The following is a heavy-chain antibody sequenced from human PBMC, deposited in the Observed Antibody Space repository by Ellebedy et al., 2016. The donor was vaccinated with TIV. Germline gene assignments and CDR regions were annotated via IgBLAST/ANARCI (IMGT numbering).Heavy chain of an antibody. V-gene: IGHV1-2*02. J-gene: IGHJ4*02. CDR3: ARSIVGATAAARDY. CDR2: INPNSGGT. Sequence: ASVKVSCXASGYTFTGYYMHWVRQAPGQGLEWMGWINPNSGGTNYAQKFQGRVTMTRDTSISTAYMELSRLRSDDTAVYYCARSIVGATAAARDYWGQGTLVTVSS. CDR1: GYTFTGYY. D-gene: IGHD1-26*01.